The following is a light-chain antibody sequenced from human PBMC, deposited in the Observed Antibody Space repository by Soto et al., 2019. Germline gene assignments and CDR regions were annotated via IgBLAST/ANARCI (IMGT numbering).Light chain of an antibody. CDR3: QQRSNWPT. CDR2: DAS. Sequence: EIVMTQSPATLSVSPGERATLSCRASQSVSSYLAWYQQKPGQAPRLLIYDASNRATGIPARFSGSGSGTDFTLTISSLEPEDFAVYYCQQRSNWPTFGQGTK. CDR1: QSVSSY. V-gene: IGKV3-11*01. J-gene: IGKJ1*01.